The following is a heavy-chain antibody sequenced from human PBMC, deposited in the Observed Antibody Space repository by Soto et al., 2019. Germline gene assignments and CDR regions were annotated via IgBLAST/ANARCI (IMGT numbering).Heavy chain of an antibody. D-gene: IGHD2-8*02. CDR2: INHSGST. J-gene: IGHJ4*02. V-gene: IGHV4-34*01. CDR1: GRSFSGYY. CDR3: ARDKITGLFDY. Sequence: XXTLSLPCAVYGRSFSGYYWTWIPQPPGTGLEWIGEINHSGSTNYNPSLKSRVTISVDTSKNQFSLKLNSVTAADTAVYYCARDKITGLFDYWGQGTLVTVPQ.